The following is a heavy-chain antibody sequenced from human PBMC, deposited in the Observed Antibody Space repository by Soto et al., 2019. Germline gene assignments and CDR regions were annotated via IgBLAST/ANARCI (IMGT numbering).Heavy chain of an antibody. Sequence: GGSLSLSCSASGFTFDDYAMHWVRPAPGKGLEWVSGISWNIGSIGYADSVKGRFTISRDNGKNSLYLQMNSLRAEDTALYYCAKGGYQLLYKRWFDPWGQGTLVTVSS. D-gene: IGHD2-2*02. CDR1: GFTFDDYA. J-gene: IGHJ5*02. V-gene: IGHV3-9*01. CDR2: ISWNIGSI. CDR3: AKGGYQLLYKRWFDP.